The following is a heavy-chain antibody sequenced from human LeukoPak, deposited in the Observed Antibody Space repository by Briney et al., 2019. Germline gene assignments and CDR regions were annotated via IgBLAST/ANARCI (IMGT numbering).Heavy chain of an antibody. V-gene: IGHV1-18*01. CDR2: ISPYSGDT. CDR1: GYTFTSHG. J-gene: IGHJ4*02. CDR3: ARDKQYAFDN. Sequence: ASVKVSCKTAGYTFTSHGISWVRQAPGQGLEWMGWISPYSGDTKYAQKFQGRVTMTTETSTSTAYMELRRLMFDDTAVYYCARDKQYAFDNWGQGTLVTVSS.